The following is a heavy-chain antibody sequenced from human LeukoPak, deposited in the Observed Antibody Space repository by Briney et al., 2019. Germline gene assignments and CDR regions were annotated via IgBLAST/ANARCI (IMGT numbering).Heavy chain of an antibody. J-gene: IGHJ4*02. Sequence: GGSLRLSCAVSGFSFSDYWMHWVRQAPGKGLVWVSRIFSDGTGINYADFVKGRFTISRDNVENTLYLQMNSLRAEDTGVYYCVRGLLDYWGQGTRVTVSS. CDR2: IFSDGTGI. D-gene: IGHD5/OR15-5a*01. CDR1: GFSFSDYW. V-gene: IGHV3-74*01. CDR3: VRGLLDY.